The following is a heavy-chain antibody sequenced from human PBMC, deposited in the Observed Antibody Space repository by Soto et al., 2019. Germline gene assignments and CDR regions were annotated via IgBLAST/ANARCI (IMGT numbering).Heavy chain of an antibody. J-gene: IGHJ4*02. CDR1: GYTFTNYG. V-gene: IGHV1-18*01. CDR2: ISAYNGNT. D-gene: IGHD3-9*01. CDR3: ARKNTYYDILTGYDY. Sequence: ASVKVSCKASGYTFTNYGITWVRQAPGQGLEWMGWISAYNGNTNYAQKLQGRVTMTTDTSTSTAYMELRSLRSDDTAVYYCARKNTYYDILTGYDYWGQGTLVTVSS.